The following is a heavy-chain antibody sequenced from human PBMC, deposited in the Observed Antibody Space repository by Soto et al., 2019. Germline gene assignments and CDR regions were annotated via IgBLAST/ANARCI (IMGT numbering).Heavy chain of an antibody. CDR2: IKSKTDGGTT. D-gene: IGHD6-13*01. J-gene: IGHJ4*02. CDR3: AKFSLGAKLYSSSWALDY. V-gene: IGHV3-15*07. CDR1: GFTFSNAW. Sequence: PGGSLRLSCAASGFTFSNAWMNWVRQAPGKGLEWVGRIKSKTDGGTTDYAAPVKGRFTISRDDSKNTLYLQMNSLRAEDTAVYYCAKFSLGAKLYSSSWALDYWGQGTLVTVSS.